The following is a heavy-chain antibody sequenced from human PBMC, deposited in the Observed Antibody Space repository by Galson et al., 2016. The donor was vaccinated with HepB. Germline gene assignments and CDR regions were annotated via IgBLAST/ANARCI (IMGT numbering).Heavy chain of an antibody. CDR1: GYSFTSYW. V-gene: IGHV5-51*01. J-gene: IGHJ3*02. D-gene: IGHD3-10*01. Sequence: QSGAEVKKPGESLQISCEGSGYSFTSYWIGWVRQMPGKGLEWMGTIYPGDSDTRYSPSSQGQVTISADKSISAAYLQWNSLKASDTAIYYCARRSSDAFEIWGQGTMVTVSS. CDR2: IYPGDSDT. CDR3: ARRSSDAFEI.